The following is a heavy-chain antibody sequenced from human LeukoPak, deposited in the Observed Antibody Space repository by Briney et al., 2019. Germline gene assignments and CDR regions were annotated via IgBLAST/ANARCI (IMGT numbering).Heavy chain of an antibody. V-gene: IGHV4-59*01. D-gene: IGHD2-15*01. J-gene: IGHJ5*02. CDR2: IYYSGST. CDR1: GGSISSYY. Sequence: SSETLSLTCTVSGGSISSYYWSWIRQPPGKGLEWIGYIYYSGSTNYNPSLKSRVTISVDTSKNQFSLKLSSVTAADTAVYYCARDICSGGSCYGPWFDPWGQGTLVTASS. CDR3: ARDICSGGSCYGPWFDP.